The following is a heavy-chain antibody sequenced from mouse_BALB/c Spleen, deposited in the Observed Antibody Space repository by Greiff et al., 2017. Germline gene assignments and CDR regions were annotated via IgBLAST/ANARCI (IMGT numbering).Heavy chain of an antibody. CDR2: INPSTGYT. D-gene: IGHD2-3*01. CDR3: ARRGDGYYVEAMDY. V-gene: IGHV1-7*01. Sequence: QLQQSGAELAKPGASVKMSCKASGYTFTSYWMHWVKQRPGQGLEWIGYINPSTGYTEYNQKFKDKATLTADKSSSTAYMQLSSLTSEDSAVYYCARRGDGYYVEAMDYWGQGTSVTVSS. CDR1: GYTFTSYW. J-gene: IGHJ4*01.